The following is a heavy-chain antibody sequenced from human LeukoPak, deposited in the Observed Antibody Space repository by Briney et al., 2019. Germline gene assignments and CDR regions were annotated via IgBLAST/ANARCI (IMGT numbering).Heavy chain of an antibody. CDR3: ARQRAEYFYHYLDV. J-gene: IGHJ6*03. CDR1: GGSISSSSYY. V-gene: IGHV4-39*01. Sequence: NTSETLSLTCTVSGGSISSSSYYWDWISQPPGKGLEWIGNVYYGGNTFYNSSLESRVTISVDMSKNQFSLKLTSLTAADTAVYYCARQRAEYFYHYLDVWGKGTSVTVSS. CDR2: VYYGGNT.